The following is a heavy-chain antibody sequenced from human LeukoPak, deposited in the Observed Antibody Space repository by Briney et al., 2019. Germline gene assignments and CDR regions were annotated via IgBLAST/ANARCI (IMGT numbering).Heavy chain of an antibody. CDR1: GYTFTGHY. CDR3: ARGYALYSGRYIDFDY. D-gene: IGHD1-26*01. Sequence: ASVKVSRKASGYTFTGHYMHWVRQAPGQGLEWMGWINPNNGGTNYAQKFQGRVTMTRDTSISTAYMELSRLRSDDTAVYYCARGYALYSGRYIDFDYWGQGTLVTVSS. V-gene: IGHV1-2*02. CDR2: INPNNGGT. J-gene: IGHJ4*02.